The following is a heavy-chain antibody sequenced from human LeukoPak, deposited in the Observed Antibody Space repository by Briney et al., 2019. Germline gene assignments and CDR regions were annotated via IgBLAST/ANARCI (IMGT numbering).Heavy chain of an antibody. Sequence: GGSLRLSCAASGFTFSSYAMSWVRQAPGRGLEWVSAMSGGDGSTYYADSVKGRFTISRDNSKKTLYLQMNGLRAEDTAVYYCAKDWPSSGIYYGQFDFWGQGTLVTVSS. V-gene: IGHV3-23*01. CDR3: AKDWPSSGIYYGQFDF. CDR1: GFTFSSYA. CDR2: MSGGDGST. D-gene: IGHD1-26*01. J-gene: IGHJ4*02.